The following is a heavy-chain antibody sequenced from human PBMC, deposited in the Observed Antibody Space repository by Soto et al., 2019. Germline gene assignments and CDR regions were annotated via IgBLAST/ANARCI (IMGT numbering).Heavy chain of an antibody. CDR2: IIPIFGTA. J-gene: IGHJ4*02. CDR1: GGTFSSYS. CDR3: ARDGGRHSGGIDY. D-gene: IGHD1-26*01. V-gene: IGHV1-69*01. Sequence: QVQLVQSGAEVKKPGSSVKVSCKASGGTFSSYSINWMRQAPGQGLEWMGEIIPIFGTANYAQKFQGRVTITADESTSTAYMEPSSLRSEDTAVYYCARDGGRHSGGIDYWGQGTLVTVSS.